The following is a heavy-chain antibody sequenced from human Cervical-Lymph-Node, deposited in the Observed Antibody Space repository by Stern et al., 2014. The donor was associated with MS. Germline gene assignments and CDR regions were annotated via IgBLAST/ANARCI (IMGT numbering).Heavy chain of an antibody. V-gene: IGHV1-2*06. CDR3: ARTDRTYSASNFDL. D-gene: IGHD3-9*01. CDR2: INPNSGAT. CDR1: GYTFTGYY. Sequence: QVQLVQSGAEVKKPGASVKVSCKASGYTFTGYYMNWVRQAPGQGLEWMGRINPNSGATNYEQKFQGRVTMTRDPSTSTAYMEVGTLTSDDTAVYYCARTDRTYSASNFDLWGQGTLVTVSS. J-gene: IGHJ4*02.